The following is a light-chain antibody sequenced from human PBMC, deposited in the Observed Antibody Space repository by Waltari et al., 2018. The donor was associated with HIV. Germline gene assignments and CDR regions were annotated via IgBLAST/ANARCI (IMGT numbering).Light chain of an antibody. CDR1: SSYVGSYNL. Sequence: QSALTQPASVSGYPGQSITIYCTGTSSYVGSYNLVSWYQQNPGKAPKLMIYEVSKRPSGVSNRFSGSKSGNTASLTISGLQAEDEADYYCCSYAGSSTFVVFGGGTKLTVL. V-gene: IGLV2-23*02. CDR3: CSYAGSSTFVV. CDR2: EVS. J-gene: IGLJ2*01.